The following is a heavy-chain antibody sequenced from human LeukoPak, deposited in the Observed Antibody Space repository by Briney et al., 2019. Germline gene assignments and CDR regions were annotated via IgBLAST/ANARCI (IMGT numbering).Heavy chain of an antibody. J-gene: IGHJ4*02. CDR1: GGSISGYY. CDR3: ARDLGDFSRAYFAFDY. CDR2: IDISGST. D-gene: IGHD3-16*01. Sequence: PSETLSLTCTVSGGSISGYYWSWIRQPAGKGLEWMGRIDISGSTSYKSSVKRRGTMSVDTSKSHFSLRLISVTAADPAVYYCARDLGDFSRAYFAFDYWGQGTLVTVSA. V-gene: IGHV4-4*07.